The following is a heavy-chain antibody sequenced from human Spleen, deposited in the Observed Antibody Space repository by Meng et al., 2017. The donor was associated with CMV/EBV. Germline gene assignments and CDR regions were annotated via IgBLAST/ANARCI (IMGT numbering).Heavy chain of an antibody. CDR2: IYPRDSDT. D-gene: IGHD2-2*02. V-gene: IGHV5-51*01. J-gene: IGHJ4*02. CDR3: GRESDCLSANCYTGGLDH. CDR1: GYSFSTSW. Sequence: GESLKISCKGSGYSFSTSWVAWVRQMPGKGLEWMGIIYPRDSDTRYSPSFRGQVTISVDKSISTAYLQWTSLEASDTAIYYCGRESDCLSANCYTGGLDHWGQGTLVTVSS.